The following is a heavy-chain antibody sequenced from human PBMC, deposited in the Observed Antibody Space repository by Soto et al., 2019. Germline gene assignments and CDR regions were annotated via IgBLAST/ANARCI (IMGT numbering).Heavy chain of an antibody. CDR2: ISYDGSNK. CDR3: ASPLLGYCSGGSCYNFEY. D-gene: IGHD2-15*01. CDR1: GFTFSSYA. J-gene: IGHJ4*02. V-gene: IGHV3-30-3*01. Sequence: GGSLRLSCAASGFTFSSYAMHWVRQAPGKGLEWVAVISYDGSNKYYADSVKGRFTISRDNSKNTLYLQMNSLRAEDTAVYYCASPLLGYCSGGSCYNFEYWGQGTLVTVSS.